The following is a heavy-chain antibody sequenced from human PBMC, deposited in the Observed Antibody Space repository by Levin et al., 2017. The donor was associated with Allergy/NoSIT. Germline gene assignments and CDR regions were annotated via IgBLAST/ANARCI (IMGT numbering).Heavy chain of an antibody. D-gene: IGHD4-17*01. CDR2: INHSGST. Sequence: SQTLSLTCAVYGGSFSGHYWSWIRQPPGKGLEWIGEINHSGSTHYKPSLKSRVTISVDTSKNQFSLRVNSVTAADTAVYYCARAGWTYGADEDWGQGTLVTVSS. J-gene: IGHJ4*02. CDR3: ARAGWTYGADED. V-gene: IGHV4-34*01. CDR1: GGSFSGHY.